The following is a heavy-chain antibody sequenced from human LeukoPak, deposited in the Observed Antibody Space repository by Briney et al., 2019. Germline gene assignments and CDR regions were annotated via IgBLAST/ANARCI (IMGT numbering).Heavy chain of an antibody. D-gene: IGHD6-6*01. V-gene: IGHV4-30-2*01. CDR1: GGSISSGGYS. CDR2: IYHSGST. Sequence: SQTLSLTCAVSGGSISSGGYSWSWIRRPPGKGLEWLGYIYHSGSTYYNPSLKSRVTISVDRSKNQFSLKLSSVTAADTAVYYCARGSSKHYYYYGMDVWGQGTTVTVSS. CDR3: ARGSSKHYYYYGMDV. J-gene: IGHJ6*02.